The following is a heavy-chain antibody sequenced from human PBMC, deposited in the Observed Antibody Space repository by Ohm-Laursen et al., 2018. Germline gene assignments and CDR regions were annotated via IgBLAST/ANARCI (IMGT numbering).Heavy chain of an antibody. CDR1: GFAFSDYF. J-gene: IGHJ2*01. CDR3: ARGQYYYDSSGFGFWYFDL. CDR2: ITSTSSTT. V-gene: IGHV3-11*04. Sequence: GSLRLSCTASGFAFSDYFMTWIRQAPGKGLEWISYITSTSSTTYYADSVKGRFTISRDNSKNTLYLQMNSLRAEDTAVYYCARGQYYYDSSGFGFWYFDLWGRGTLVTVSS. D-gene: IGHD3-22*01.